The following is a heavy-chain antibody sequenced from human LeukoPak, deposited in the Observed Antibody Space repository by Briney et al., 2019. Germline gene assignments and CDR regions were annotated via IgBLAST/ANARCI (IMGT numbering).Heavy chain of an antibody. CDR1: GGSISSYY. V-gene: IGHV4-59*01. J-gene: IGHJ6*03. Sequence: SETLSLTCTVSGGSISSYYWSWIRQPPGKGLEWIGYIYYSGSTNYNPSLKSRVTISVDTSKNQFSLKLSSVTAAGTAVYYCARAPGYYYYYMDVWGKGTTVTVSS. D-gene: IGHD3-10*01. CDR3: ARAPGYYYYYMDV. CDR2: IYYSGST.